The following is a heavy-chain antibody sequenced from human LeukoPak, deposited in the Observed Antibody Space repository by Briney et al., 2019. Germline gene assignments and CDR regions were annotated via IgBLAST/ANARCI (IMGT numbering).Heavy chain of an antibody. V-gene: IGHV1-69*01. J-gene: IGHJ4*02. CDR3: ATTSPPYYDSSGDY. CDR1: GGTFSSYA. Sequence: SVKVSCKASGGTFSSYAISWVRQAPGQGLEWMGGIIPIFGTANYAQKFQGRVRITADESTSTAYMELSSLRSEDTAVYSCATTSPPYYDSSGDYCGQGTLVTVSS. CDR2: IIPIFGTA. D-gene: IGHD3-22*01.